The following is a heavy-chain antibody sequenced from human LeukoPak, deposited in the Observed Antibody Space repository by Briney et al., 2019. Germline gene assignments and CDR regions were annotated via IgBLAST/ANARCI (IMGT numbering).Heavy chain of an antibody. Sequence: GGSLRPSCAASGFTFSDYYMSWIRQAPGKGLEWVSYISSSGSTIYYADSVKGRFTISRDNAKNSLYLQMNSLRAEDTAVYYCAGTYDYVWGSYRLPGDYWGQGTLVTVSS. CDR3: AGTYDYVWGSYRLPGDY. D-gene: IGHD3-16*02. CDR2: ISSSGSTI. CDR1: GFTFSDYY. V-gene: IGHV3-11*04. J-gene: IGHJ4*02.